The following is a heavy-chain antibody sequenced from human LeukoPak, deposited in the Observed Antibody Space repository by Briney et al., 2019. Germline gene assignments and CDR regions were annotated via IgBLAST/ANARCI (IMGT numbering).Heavy chain of an antibody. D-gene: IGHD3-22*01. V-gene: IGHV1-18*01. CDR3: ARDPENYYDSSGYYSRGAFDI. CDR1: GYTFTSYG. CDR2: ISAYNGNT. Sequence: ASVKVSCKASGYTFTSYGISWVRQAPGQGLEWMGWISAYNGNTNYPQKLQGRVNMTTDTSTSTAYMELRSLRSDDTAVYYCARDPENYYDSSGYYSRGAFDIWGQGTMVTVSS. J-gene: IGHJ3*02.